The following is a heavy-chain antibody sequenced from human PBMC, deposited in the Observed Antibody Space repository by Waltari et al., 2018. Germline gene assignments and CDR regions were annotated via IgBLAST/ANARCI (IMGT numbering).Heavy chain of an antibody. J-gene: IGHJ4*02. Sequence: DVQVVESGGGLIQPGGSLRLSCTASGFPVYNNSMTWVRQPPGKGLEWVSGIYRGGSTEFADSVKGRFTISRDKSKNTLYLQMNSLRADDTAVYYCATRHGSEWPTLDSWGQGTLVTVSS. CDR2: IYRGGST. CDR1: GFPVYNNS. CDR3: ATRHGSEWPTLDS. D-gene: IGHD3-3*01. V-gene: IGHV3-53*01.